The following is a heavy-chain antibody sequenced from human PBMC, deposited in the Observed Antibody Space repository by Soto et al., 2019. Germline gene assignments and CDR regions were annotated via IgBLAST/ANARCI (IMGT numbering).Heavy chain of an antibody. V-gene: IGHV3-48*02. CDR2: ISSSSSTI. Sequence: EAQLVESGGGLVQPGGSLRLSCAASGFTFSSYSMNWVRQAPGKGLEWISYISSSSSTIYYADSVQGRFTISRDKARNSLYLQMKSLGDEDPAMYYCARDYPPGWHFDYWGQGALVTVSS. J-gene: IGHJ4*02. D-gene: IGHD6-19*01. CDR3: ARDYPPGWHFDY. CDR1: GFTFSSYS.